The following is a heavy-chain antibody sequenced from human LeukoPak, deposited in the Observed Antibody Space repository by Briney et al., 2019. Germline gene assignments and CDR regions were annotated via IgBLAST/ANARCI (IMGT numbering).Heavy chain of an antibody. Sequence: PSETLSLTCTVSGGSISSYYWSWIRQPPGKGLEWIGYIYYSGSTNYNPSLKSRVTMSVDTPYNQFSLKLSSVTAADTAVYYCARVVATSFYYVDYWGQGTLVTVSS. CDR1: GGSISSYY. CDR2: IYYSGST. J-gene: IGHJ4*02. CDR3: ARVVATSFYYVDY. V-gene: IGHV4-59*01. D-gene: IGHD1-1*01.